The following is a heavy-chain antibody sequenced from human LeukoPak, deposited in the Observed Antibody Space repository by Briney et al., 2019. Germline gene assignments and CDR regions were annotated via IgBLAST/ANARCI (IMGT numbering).Heavy chain of an antibody. D-gene: IGHD3-22*01. J-gene: IGHJ4*02. Sequence: PGGSLRLSCAASGFTSSNAWMSWVRQAPGKGLEWVGRIKSKTDGGTTDYAAPVEGRFTISRDDSKNTLYLQMNSLKTEDTAVYYCTTGTTNYYDSIHPGGDYWGQGTLVTVSS. CDR3: TTGTTNYYDSIHPGGDY. V-gene: IGHV3-15*01. CDR2: IKSKTDGGTT. CDR1: GFTSSNAW.